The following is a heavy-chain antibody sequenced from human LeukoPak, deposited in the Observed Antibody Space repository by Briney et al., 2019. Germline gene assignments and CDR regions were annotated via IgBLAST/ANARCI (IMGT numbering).Heavy chain of an antibody. D-gene: IGHD3-16*02. J-gene: IGHJ6*02. V-gene: IGHV3-53*01. Sequence: GGSLRLSCAASGFTVISNYMSWVRQAPGKGLEWVSVIYSGGSTYYADSVKGRFTISRDNSKNTLYLQMNSLRAEDTAVYYCARDLVRYGMDVWGQGTTVTVSS. CDR2: IYSGGST. CDR3: ARDLVRYGMDV. CDR1: GFTVISNY.